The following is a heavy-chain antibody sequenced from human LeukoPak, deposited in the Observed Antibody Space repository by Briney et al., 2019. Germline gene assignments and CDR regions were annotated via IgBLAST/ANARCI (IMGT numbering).Heavy chain of an antibody. J-gene: IGHJ4*02. V-gene: IGHV4-39*01. Sequence: SETLSLTCTVSGGSISSSSYYWGWIRQPPGKGLEWIGSIYYSGSTYYNPSLKSRVTISVDTSKNQFSLKLSSVTAAVTAVYYCARHSAYYDFWSGYSTFDYWGQGTLVTVSS. CDR2: IYYSGST. D-gene: IGHD3-3*01. CDR1: GGSISSSSYY. CDR3: ARHSAYYDFWSGYSTFDY.